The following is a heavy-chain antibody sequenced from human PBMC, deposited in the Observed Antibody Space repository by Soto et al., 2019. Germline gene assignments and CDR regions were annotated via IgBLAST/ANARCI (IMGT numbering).Heavy chain of an antibody. J-gene: IGHJ4*02. CDR2: ISPMFGAA. D-gene: IGHD2-21*02. CDR1: GGTFNTYA. CDR3: AREVQVHCRAFVY. V-gene: IGHV1-69*19. Sequence: QVQLVQSGAEMKKPGSSVKVSCQSSGGTFNTYAMNWVRQAPGQGPEWMGDISPMFGAANYAPKFQGRVTITADESTGTSYMQLSSLTSEDTALYFCAREVQVHCRAFVYWGQGTLVTVSS.